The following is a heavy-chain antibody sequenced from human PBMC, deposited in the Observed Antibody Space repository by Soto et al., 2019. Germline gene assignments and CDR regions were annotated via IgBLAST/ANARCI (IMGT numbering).Heavy chain of an antibody. CDR3: ARGGDSSSWYSRWFDP. CDR2: INHSGST. J-gene: IGHJ5*02. V-gene: IGHV4-34*01. CDR1: GGSFSGYY. D-gene: IGHD6-13*01. Sequence: QVQLQQWGAGLLKPSETLSLTCAVYGGSFSGYYWSWIRQPPGKGLEWIGEINHSGSTNYNPSLKSRVTISVDTSKNQFSLKLSSVTAADTAVYCCARGGDSSSWYSRWFDPWGQGTLVTVSS.